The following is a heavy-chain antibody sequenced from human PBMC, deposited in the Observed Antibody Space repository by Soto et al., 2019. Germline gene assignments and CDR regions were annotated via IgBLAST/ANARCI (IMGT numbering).Heavy chain of an antibody. CDR1: GGSFSGYY. V-gene: IGHV4-34*01. Sequence: QVQLQQWGAGLLKPSETLSLTCAVYGGSFSGYYWSWIRQPPGKGLEWIGEINHSGSTNYNPSLKSRVTISVDTSKNQFSLKLSSVTAADTAVYYCARYYGSGSYYNPVPPNDAFDIWGQGTMVTVSS. CDR2: INHSGST. J-gene: IGHJ3*02. D-gene: IGHD3-10*01. CDR3: ARYYGSGSYYNPVPPNDAFDI.